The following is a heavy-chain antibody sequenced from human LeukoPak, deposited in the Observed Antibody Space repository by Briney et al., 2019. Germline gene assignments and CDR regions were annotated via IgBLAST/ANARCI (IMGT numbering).Heavy chain of an antibody. Sequence: GASVKVSCKPSGYPFTNFDIHWVRQAPGQGLEWRGWVNPKSGDTKYAQKFQDRISMTRDTSISTPYMEVTRLTPHDSAVYYRARDGVLVGSTVLNYWGQGTLVTVAS. J-gene: IGHJ4*01. CDR1: GYPFTNFD. CDR3: ARDGVLVGSTVLNY. CDR2: VNPKSGDT. V-gene: IGHV1-2*02. D-gene: IGHD2-2*01.